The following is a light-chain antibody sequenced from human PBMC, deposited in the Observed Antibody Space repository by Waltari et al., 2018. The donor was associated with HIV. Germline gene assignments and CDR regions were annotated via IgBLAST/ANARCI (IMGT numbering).Light chain of an antibody. CDR1: TINYDP. CDR3: SSYAASGSVI. CDR2: EGT. Sequence: QSALTQPASVSGSPGQSVTLPCTGPTINYDPVSWYQQHPAKAPKLIIFEGTYRPSGISNRFSASKSGNTASLTISGLQAEDEAHYYCSSYAASGSVIFGGGTNLTVL. J-gene: IGLJ2*01. V-gene: IGLV2-23*01.